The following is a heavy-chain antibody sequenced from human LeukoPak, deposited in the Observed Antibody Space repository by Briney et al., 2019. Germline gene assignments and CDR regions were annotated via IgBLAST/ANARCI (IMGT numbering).Heavy chain of an antibody. CDR1: GFTFSSYG. V-gene: IGHV3-30*18. D-gene: IGHD2-2*01. J-gene: IGHJ6*02. Sequence: GGSLRLSCAASGFTFSSYGMHWVRQAPGKGLEWVTVISYDGSNKYYADSVKDRFTISRDNSKNTLYLQMNSLRAEDTAVYYCAQDQRYCSSTSCYLDYYYYGMDVWGQGTTVTVSS. CDR3: AQDQRYCSSTSCYLDYYYYGMDV. CDR2: ISYDGSNK.